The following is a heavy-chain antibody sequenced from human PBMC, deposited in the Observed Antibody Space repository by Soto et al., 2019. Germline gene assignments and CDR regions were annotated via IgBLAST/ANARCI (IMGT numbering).Heavy chain of an antibody. V-gene: IGHV3-21*01. CDR2: ISSGSSYI. J-gene: IGHJ6*02. D-gene: IGHD5-12*01. CDR3: ATYTGSYYHYGMDV. CDR1: GFTFSTYS. Sequence: GGSLRLSCAASGFTFSTYSMNWVRQAPGKGLEWVSSISSGSSYIYYADSVKGRFTISRDNAHNSLYLQMNSLRAEDTAVYYCATYTGSYYHYGMDVWGQGTTVTVSS.